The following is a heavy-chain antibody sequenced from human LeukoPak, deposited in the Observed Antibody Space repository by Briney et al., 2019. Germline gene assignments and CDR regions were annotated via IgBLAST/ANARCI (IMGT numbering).Heavy chain of an antibody. CDR2: IRYDGSTE. CDR1: GFTFSSYG. J-gene: IGHJ4*02. V-gene: IGHV3-30*02. Sequence: GGSLRLSCAASGFTFSSYGMHWVRQAPGKGLEWVTFIRYDGSTEYYADSVKGRFTISRDNSNNTLYLQMDSLRTEGTAIYFCATLRYGSGSYYADYWGQGTQVTVSS. D-gene: IGHD3-10*01. CDR3: ATLRYGSGSYYADY.